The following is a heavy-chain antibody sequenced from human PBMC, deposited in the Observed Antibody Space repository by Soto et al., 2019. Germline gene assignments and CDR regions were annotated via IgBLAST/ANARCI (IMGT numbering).Heavy chain of an antibody. V-gene: IGHV2-5*02. CDR3: AHRVLRTVFGLVTTAAIYFDF. Sequence: QITLNESGPPVVSPTETLTLTCRFSGFSLTTSGVGVGWIRQSPGKAPEWLALIYWDDDKRYSASLKSRLTLSKDTSKSQVVLTVSDLDTTDTATYYCAHRVLRTVFGLVTTAAIYFDFWGQGTPVAVSS. CDR2: IYWDDDK. J-gene: IGHJ4*02. CDR1: GFSLTTSGVG. D-gene: IGHD3-3*01.